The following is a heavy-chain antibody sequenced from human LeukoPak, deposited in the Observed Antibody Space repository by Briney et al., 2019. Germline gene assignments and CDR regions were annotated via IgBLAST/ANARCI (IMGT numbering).Heavy chain of an antibody. D-gene: IGHD3-3*01. V-gene: IGHV1-2*02. CDR3: AGDKDRYDFWSGYLFDP. CDR2: INPDSGGT. CDR1: GYTFTGYY. J-gene: IGHJ5*02. Sequence: ASVKVSCKASGYTFTGYYMHWVRQAPGQGLEWMGWINPDSGGTNYAQKFQGRVTMTRDTSISTAYMELSRLRSDDTAVYYCAGDKDRYDFWSGYLFDPWGQGTLVTVSS.